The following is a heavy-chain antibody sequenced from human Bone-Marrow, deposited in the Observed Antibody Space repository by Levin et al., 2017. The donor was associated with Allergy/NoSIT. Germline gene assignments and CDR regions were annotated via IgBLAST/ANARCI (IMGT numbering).Heavy chain of an antibody. J-gene: IGHJ4*02. D-gene: IGHD1-14*01. V-gene: IGHV3-23*01. CDR1: GFSFSATV. CDR2: ITSGGDR. Sequence: GGSLRLSCAASGFSFSATVMSWVRQAPGKGLEWVSVITSGGDRYLADSVKGRFSISRDNSKNTLYLQMNSLRVEDTAVYYCASMRPYGTTWAGFFDDWGQGSLVTVSS. CDR3: ASMRPYGTTWAGFFDD.